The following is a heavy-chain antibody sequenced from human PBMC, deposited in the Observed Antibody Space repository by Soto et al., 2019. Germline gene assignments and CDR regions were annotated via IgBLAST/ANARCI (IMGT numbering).Heavy chain of an antibody. D-gene: IGHD3-10*01. CDR3: AKDSYGFDY. V-gene: IGHV3-23*01. CDR1: GFTFSNYA. J-gene: IGHJ4*02. Sequence: HPGGSLRLSCAASGFTFSNYAMNWVRQAPGKGLEWVSAFSGGGGSTYYADSVKGRFTISRDNSKNTLYLQMNSLRAEDTAVYYCAKDSYGFDYWGQGTLVTVSS. CDR2: FSGGGGST.